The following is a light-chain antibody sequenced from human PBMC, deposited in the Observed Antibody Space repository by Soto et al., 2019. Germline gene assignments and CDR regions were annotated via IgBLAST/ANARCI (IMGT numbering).Light chain of an antibody. CDR1: QSIDMY. CDR2: QAS. V-gene: IGKV1-5*03. J-gene: IGKJ1*01. Sequence: DIQMTQSPLTLSASVGDRVTITCRTSQSIDMYLAWYQQKPGKAPKLLIYQASTLEIGVPSRFSGRGSRAEFTLTISSLQPDDFATYYCQQYDSYWTFGQGTKVEIK. CDR3: QQYDSYWT.